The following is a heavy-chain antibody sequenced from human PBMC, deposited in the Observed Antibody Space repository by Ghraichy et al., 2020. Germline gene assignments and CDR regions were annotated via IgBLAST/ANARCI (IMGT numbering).Heavy chain of an antibody. D-gene: IGHD3-16*02. CDR3: ASFMITFGGVIVGFDP. CDR1: GFTVSSNY. J-gene: IGHJ5*02. CDR2: IYSGGST. V-gene: IGHV3-66*01. Sequence: GGSLRLSCAASGFTVSSNYMSWVRQAPGKGLEWVSVIYSGGSTYYADSVKGRFTISRDNSKNTLYLQMNSLRAEDTAVYYCASFMITFGGVIVGFDPWGQGTLVTVSS.